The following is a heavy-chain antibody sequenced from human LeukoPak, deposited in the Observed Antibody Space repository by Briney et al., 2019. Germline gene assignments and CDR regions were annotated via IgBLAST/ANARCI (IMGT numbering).Heavy chain of an antibody. CDR2: ISSSSSYI. Sequence: GGSLRLSCAASGFTFSSYSMNWARQAPGKGLEWVSSISSSSSYIYYADSVKGRFTISRDNAKNSLYLQMNSLRAEDTAIYYCAKRTAQAITAFGIAVAGCFDYWGQGTLVTVSS. V-gene: IGHV3-21*04. CDR1: GFTFSSYS. CDR3: AKRTAQAITAFGIAVAGCFDY. J-gene: IGHJ4*02. D-gene: IGHD6-19*01.